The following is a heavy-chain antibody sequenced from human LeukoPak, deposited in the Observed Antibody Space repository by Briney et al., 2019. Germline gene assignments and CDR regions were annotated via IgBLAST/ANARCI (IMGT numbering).Heavy chain of an antibody. V-gene: IGHV1-46*01. CDR2: INPSGGST. CDR1: GYTFTTYY. D-gene: IGHD2-2*02. J-gene: IGHJ4*02. Sequence: GASVKVSCKASGYTFTTYYMHWVRQAPGQGLEWMGIINPSGGSTSYPQKFQGRVTITRDMSTSTVYMELSSLRSEDPAVYYCARECCSSNSRYTGITSDYWGQGTLVTGSS. CDR3: ARECCSSNSRYTGITSDY.